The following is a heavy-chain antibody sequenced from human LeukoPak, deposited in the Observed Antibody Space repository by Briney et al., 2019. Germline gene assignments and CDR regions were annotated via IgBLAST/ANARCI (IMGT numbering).Heavy chain of an antibody. V-gene: IGHV3-48*03. D-gene: IGHD3-22*01. CDR3: ARGYYYDTSGYSDFDY. CDR2: ITSGGSTV. Sequence: GGSLRLPCTASGFIFSRYEMHWVRHAPGKGLEGVSYITSGGSTVYYAESMKGRLTNSRDNAKNSLYLQMNNLSAEDTAVYYCARGYYYDTSGYSDFDYWGQGALVTVSS. J-gene: IGHJ4*02. CDR1: GFIFSRYE.